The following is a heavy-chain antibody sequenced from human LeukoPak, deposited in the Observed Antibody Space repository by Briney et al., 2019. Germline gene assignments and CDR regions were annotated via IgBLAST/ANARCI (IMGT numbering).Heavy chain of an antibody. CDR2: MNPRGGRA. D-gene: IGHD3-22*01. CDR3: ARPRVEHEYDSSGSFDS. Sequence: GASVKVSCKASGYTFTSYYIHWVRQAPGQGLEWMGIMNPRGGRATYAQQFQGRVTMTRDASTSTVYMELRSLRSEDAAVYYCARPRVEHEYDSSGSFDSWGQGTPVIVSA. J-gene: IGHJ4*02. CDR1: GYTFTSYY. V-gene: IGHV1-46*01.